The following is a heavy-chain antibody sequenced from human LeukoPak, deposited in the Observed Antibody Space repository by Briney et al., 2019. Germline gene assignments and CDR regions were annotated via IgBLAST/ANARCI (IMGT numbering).Heavy chain of an antibody. CDR2: INPDESHT. V-gene: IGHV3-7*01. J-gene: IGHJ4*02. CDR3: ARDRAYDAFDY. Sequence: GGSLRLSCAASGFSFSTSLTAWVRQAPGKGLQWVGNINPDESHTDYIDSVKGRFTMSRDNAENSLFLQVHSLRDEDTAVYYCARDRAYDAFDYWGRGTLVTVSS. D-gene: IGHD5-12*01. CDR1: GFSFSTSL.